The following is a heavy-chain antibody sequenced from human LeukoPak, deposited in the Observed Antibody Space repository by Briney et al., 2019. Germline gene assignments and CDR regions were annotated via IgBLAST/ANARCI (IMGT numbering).Heavy chain of an antibody. Sequence: GESLKISCKGSGDSFTTYWITWVRQMPRKGLEWMGGIDSSDSYTNYSPSFQGHVTLSADKSISTAYLQWSSLRASDPAMYYCAISKKTATPGAYWGQRTLVTLS. CDR3: AISKKTATPGAY. J-gene: IGHJ4*02. CDR2: IDSSDSYT. D-gene: IGHD5-18*01. V-gene: IGHV5-10-1*01. CDR1: GDSFTTYW.